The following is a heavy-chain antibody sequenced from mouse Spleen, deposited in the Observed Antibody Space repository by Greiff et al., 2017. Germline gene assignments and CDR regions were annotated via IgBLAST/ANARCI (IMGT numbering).Heavy chain of an antibody. V-gene: IGHV1-7*01. J-gene: IGHJ4*01. Sequence: VQRVESGAELAKPGASVKLSCKASGYTFTSYWMHWVKQRPGQGLEWIGYINPSSGYTKYNQKFKDKATLTADKSSSTAYMQLSSLTYEDSAVYYCARGNSNYDYYAMDYWGQGTSVTVSS. D-gene: IGHD2-5*01. CDR3: ARGNSNYDYYAMDY. CDR1: GYTFTSYW. CDR2: INPSSGYT.